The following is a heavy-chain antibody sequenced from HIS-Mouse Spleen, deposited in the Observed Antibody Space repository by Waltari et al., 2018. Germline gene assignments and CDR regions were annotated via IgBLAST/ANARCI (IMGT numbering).Heavy chain of an antibody. CDR1: GGSISSSSYY. Sequence: QLQLQESGPGLVKPSETLSLTCTVSGGSISSSSYYWGWIRQPPGKGLAWIGSIYYSGSTYHNPSLKSRVTISVDTSKNQFSLKLSSVTAADTAVNYCAREIPYSSSWYDWYFDLWGRGTLVTVSS. J-gene: IGHJ2*01. D-gene: IGHD6-13*01. CDR3: AREIPYSSSWYDWYFDL. CDR2: IYYSGST. V-gene: IGHV4-39*07.